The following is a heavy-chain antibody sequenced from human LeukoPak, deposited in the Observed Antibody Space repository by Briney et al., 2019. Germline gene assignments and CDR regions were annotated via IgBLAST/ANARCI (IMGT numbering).Heavy chain of an antibody. CDR2: IYTSGST. CDR3: ARGGGSPLRFLEWLSFDY. CDR1: GDSISSGSYY. Sequence: SETLSLTCTVSGDSISSGSYYWSWIRQPAGKGLEWIGRIYTSGSTNYNPSLKSRVTISVDTSKNQFSLKLSSVTAADTAVYYCARGGGSPLRFLEWLSFDYWGQGTLVTVSS. J-gene: IGHJ4*02. D-gene: IGHD3-3*01. V-gene: IGHV4-61*02.